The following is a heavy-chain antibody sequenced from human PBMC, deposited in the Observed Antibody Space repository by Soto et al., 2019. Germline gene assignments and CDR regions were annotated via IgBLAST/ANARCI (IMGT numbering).Heavy chain of an antibody. J-gene: IGHJ4*02. V-gene: IGHV1-8*01. CDR2: MNPNSGNT. CDR1: GYTFTSYD. D-gene: IGHD2-15*01. CDR3: ARGPQDILDH. Sequence: QVQLVQSGAEVKKPGASVKVSCKASGYTFTSYDINWVRQATGQGLEWMGWMNPNSGNTGYAQKFQGRVTMTRNTPKMPAYTAPGRPGSEDTAVYYCARGPQDILDHWGQGTLVTVSS.